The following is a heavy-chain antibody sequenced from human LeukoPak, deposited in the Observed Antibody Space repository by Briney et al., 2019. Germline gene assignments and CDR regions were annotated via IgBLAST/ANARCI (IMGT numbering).Heavy chain of an antibody. J-gene: IGHJ4*02. CDR2: IWYDGSNK. V-gene: IGHV3-33*06. Sequence: GGSLRLSCAASGFTFSSYGMHWVRQAPGKGLEWVAVIWYDGSNKYYADSVKGRFTISRDNSKNTLYLQMNSLRAEDTAVYYCAKREGYGSIDYWGQGTLVTVSS. CDR3: AKREGYGSIDY. CDR1: GFTFSSYG. D-gene: IGHD3-16*01.